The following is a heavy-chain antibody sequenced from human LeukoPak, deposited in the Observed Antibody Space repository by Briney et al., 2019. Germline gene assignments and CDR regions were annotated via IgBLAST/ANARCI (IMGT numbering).Heavy chain of an antibody. CDR2: ISGSGGST. V-gene: IGHV3-23*01. D-gene: IGHD6-13*01. J-gene: IGHJ1*01. Sequence: GGSLRLSCAASGFTFSSYAMSWVRQAPGKGLEWVSAISGSGGSTYYADSVKGRFTISRDNSKNTLYLQMNSRRAEDTAVYYCAKRPPIAAAGMGYFQHWGQGTLVTASS. CDR3: AKRPPIAAAGMGYFQH. CDR1: GFTFSSYA.